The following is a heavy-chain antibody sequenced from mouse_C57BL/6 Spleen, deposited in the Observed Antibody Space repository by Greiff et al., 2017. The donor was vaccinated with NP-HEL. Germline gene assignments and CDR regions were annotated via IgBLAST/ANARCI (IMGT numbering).Heavy chain of an antibody. Sequence: EVNVVESGGGLVKPGGSLKLSCAASGFTFSSYAMSWVRQTPEKRLEWVATISDGGSYTYYPDNVKGRFTISRDNAKNNLYLQMSHLKSEDTAMYYCARDRGIRAMDYWGQGTSVTVSS. CDR3: ARDRGIRAMDY. V-gene: IGHV5-4*01. CDR1: GFTFSSYA. CDR2: ISDGGSYT. D-gene: IGHD3-3*01. J-gene: IGHJ4*01.